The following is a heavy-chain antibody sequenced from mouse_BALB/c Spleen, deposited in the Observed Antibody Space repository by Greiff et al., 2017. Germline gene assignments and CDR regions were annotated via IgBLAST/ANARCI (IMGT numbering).Heavy chain of an antibody. D-gene: IGHD1-1*01. CDR3: ARSGYGSWYAMDY. J-gene: IGHJ4*01. CDR2: ISSGSSTI. CDR1: GFTFSSFG. Sequence: EVNVVESGGGLVQPGGSRKLSCAASGFTFSSFGMHWVRQAPEKGLEWVAYISSGSSTIYYADTVKGRFTISRDNPKNTLFLQMTSLRSEDTAMYYCARSGYGSWYAMDYWGQGTSVTVSS. V-gene: IGHV5-17*02.